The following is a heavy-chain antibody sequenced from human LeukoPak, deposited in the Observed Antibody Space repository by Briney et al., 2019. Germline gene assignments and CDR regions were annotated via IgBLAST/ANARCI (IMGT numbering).Heavy chain of an antibody. CDR3: ARATLTMGEFYMDV. CDR2: IYSGGST. V-gene: IGHV3-53*01. Sequence: GGSLRLSCAASGFTVSSNYMSWVRQAPGKGLEWVSVIYSGGSTYYADSVKGRFTISRDNSKNTLYLQMNSLRAEDTAVYYCARATLTMGEFYMDVWGKGTTVTISS. D-gene: IGHD3-16*01. J-gene: IGHJ6*03. CDR1: GFTVSSNY.